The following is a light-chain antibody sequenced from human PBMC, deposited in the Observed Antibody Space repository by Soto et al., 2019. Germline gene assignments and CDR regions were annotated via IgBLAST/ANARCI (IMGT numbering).Light chain of an antibody. J-gene: IGKJ1*01. CDR2: KLS. V-gene: IGKV2-30*01. CDR3: MQGTYRPWT. CDR1: QSLVDSDGNTY. Sequence: DVVMTQSPLSLPVTLGQPASISCRSSQSLVDSDGNTYLNWFQQRPGQPPRRLIYKLSNRDSGVPDRFSGSGSGTDFTLKISRVEAEDVGVYYCMQGTYRPWTLGQGTKV.